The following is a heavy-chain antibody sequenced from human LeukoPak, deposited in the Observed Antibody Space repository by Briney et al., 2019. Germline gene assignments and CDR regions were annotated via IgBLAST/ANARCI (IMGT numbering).Heavy chain of an antibody. CDR1: GFTFTTYA. V-gene: IGHV3-23*01. CDR3: AKGGGGHCSGGFCSNFDY. CDR2: ISVSGGTT. Sequence: GRSLRLSCAASGFTFTTYAMNWVRQAPGKGLEWVSGISVSGGTTHYADSVRGRFTISRDNSQNAVYLQMNSLRGDDTALYFCAKGGGGHCSGGFCSNFDYWGQGALVTVSS. D-gene: IGHD2-15*01. J-gene: IGHJ4*02.